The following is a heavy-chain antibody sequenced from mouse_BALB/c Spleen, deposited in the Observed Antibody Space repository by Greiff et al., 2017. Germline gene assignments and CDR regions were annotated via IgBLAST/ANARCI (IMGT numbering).Heavy chain of an antibody. D-gene: IGHD1-1*01. CDR1: GFNIKDTY. Sequence: VQLKESGAELVKPGASVKLSCTASGFNIKDTYMHWVKQRPEQGLEWIGRIDPANGNTKYDPKFQGKATITADTSSNTAYLQLSSLTSEDTAVYYCARYYGSYSYAMDYWGQGTSVTVSS. CDR3: ARYYGSYSYAMDY. CDR2: IDPANGNT. V-gene: IGHV14-3*02. J-gene: IGHJ4*01.